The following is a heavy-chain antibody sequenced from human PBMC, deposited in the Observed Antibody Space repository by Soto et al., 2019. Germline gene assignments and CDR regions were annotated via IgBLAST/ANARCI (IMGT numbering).Heavy chain of an antibody. J-gene: IGHJ4*02. Sequence: SESLSLTCAFSGGSVRSGGYFWCWIRQPPGKGLEWIGHIYNSVSIYGNPSLKSRLTISVDTSKNQFSLKLSSVTAADTAVYYCARAHIASRLRQWGYFDYWGEGTLVTVSS. V-gene: IGHV4-30-4*01. CDR1: GGSVRSGGYF. CDR2: IYNSVSI. D-gene: IGHD3-16*01. CDR3: ARAHIASRLRQWGYFDY.